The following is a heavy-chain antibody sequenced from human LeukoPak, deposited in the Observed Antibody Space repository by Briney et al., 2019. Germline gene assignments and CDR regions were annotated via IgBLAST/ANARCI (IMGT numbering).Heavy chain of an antibody. V-gene: IGHV3-74*01. CDR3: AREVPWDGDFQH. CDR2: INSDGSST. Sequence: PGGSLRLSCAASGFTFSNYWMHWVRQVTGKGLVWVSRINSDGSSTNYADVVKGRFTISRDNAKNTLYLQMNSLRAEDTAVYYCAREVPWDGDFQHWGQGTLVTVSS. D-gene: IGHD1-26*01. J-gene: IGHJ1*01. CDR1: GFTFSNYW.